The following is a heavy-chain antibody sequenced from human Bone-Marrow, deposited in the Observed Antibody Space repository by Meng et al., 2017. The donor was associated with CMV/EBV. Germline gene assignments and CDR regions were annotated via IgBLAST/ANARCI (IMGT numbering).Heavy chain of an antibody. CDR1: GFTVSSDY. J-gene: IGHJ6*02. D-gene: IGHD2/OR15-2a*01. Sequence: GGSLRLSCAASGFTVSSDYMSWVRQAPGKGLEWVSVIYGGGGTDYGDSVKGRFTISRDSSQNTVYLQMNGLRAEDTAVYYCGRDPGLPNRIHVWGQGTTVTVSS. V-gene: IGHV3-53*01. CDR3: GRDPGLPNRIHV. CDR2: IYGGGGT.